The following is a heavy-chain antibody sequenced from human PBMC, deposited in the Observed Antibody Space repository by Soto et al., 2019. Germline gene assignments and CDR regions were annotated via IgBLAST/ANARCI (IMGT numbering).Heavy chain of an antibody. CDR3: ARGSTTEKVDS. J-gene: IGHJ4*02. V-gene: IGHV4-59*08. CDR1: GGSIRSYY. D-gene: IGHD4-17*01. CDR2: IYYTGLS. Sequence: SETLSPTSNFSGGSIRSYYWNWMRQPPGKLLEWIGYIYYTGLSNSNPSLNSRVTMSVDTSKNQFSLKLSSVTAADTAVYYCARGSTTEKVDSWGQGTLVT.